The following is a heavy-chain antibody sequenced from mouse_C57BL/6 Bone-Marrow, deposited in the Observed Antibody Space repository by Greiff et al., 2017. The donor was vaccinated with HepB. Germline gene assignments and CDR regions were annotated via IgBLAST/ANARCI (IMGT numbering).Heavy chain of an antibody. D-gene: IGHD2-1*01. CDR1: GFTFSDYY. J-gene: IGHJ4*01. Sequence: EVQLVESGGGLVQPGGSLKLSCAASGFTFSDYYMYWVRQTPEKRLEWVAYISTGGGSTYYPDTVKGRFTISRDNAKNTLYLQMSRLKSEDTAMYYCARRFYYSKRGDMDYWGQGTSVTVSS. CDR2: ISTGGGST. CDR3: ARRFYYSKRGDMDY. V-gene: IGHV5-12*01.